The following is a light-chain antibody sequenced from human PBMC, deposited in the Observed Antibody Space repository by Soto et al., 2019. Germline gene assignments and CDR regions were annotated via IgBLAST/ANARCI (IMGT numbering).Light chain of an antibody. CDR2: GAS. CDR1: QSVSTF. Sequence: EIVMTQSPATLSVSPGERATLSCRARQSVSTFLAWYQQKPGQAPRLLIYGASTRATGIAGRFSGSGSGTDFTLTISSLQSEDFALYHCQQYNNWPWTFGQGTKVEIK. J-gene: IGKJ1*01. V-gene: IGKV3-15*01. CDR3: QQYNNWPWT.